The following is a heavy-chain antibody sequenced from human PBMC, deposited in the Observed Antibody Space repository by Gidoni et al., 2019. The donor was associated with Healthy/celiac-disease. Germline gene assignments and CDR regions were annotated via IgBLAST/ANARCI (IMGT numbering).Heavy chain of an antibody. CDR1: GFTFSSYS. V-gene: IGHV3-21*01. D-gene: IGHD4-17*01. CDR2: ISSSSSYI. Sequence: EVQLVESGGGLVKPGGSLRLSCAASGFTFSSYSMNWVRPAPGKGLEWVSSISSSSSYIYYADSVKGRFTISRDNAKNSLYLQMNSLRAEDTAVYYCARNYGEGYYYYYMDVWGKGTTVTVSS. J-gene: IGHJ6*03. CDR3: ARNYGEGYYYYYMDV.